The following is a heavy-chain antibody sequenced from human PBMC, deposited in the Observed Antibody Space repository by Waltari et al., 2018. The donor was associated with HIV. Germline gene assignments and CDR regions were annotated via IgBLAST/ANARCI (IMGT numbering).Heavy chain of an antibody. CDR2: ISSSGSFI. V-gene: IGHV3-21*02. J-gene: IGHJ5*02. CDR3: ARDSRGTSWSLNWFDP. D-gene: IGHD6-13*01. CDR1: GFTFSAYR. Sequence: EVQLVDSGGGLVKPGGSLRLSCAASGFTFSAYRMNWVRQSPGKGLEWVSSISSSGSFIYYADSVKGRFTISRDNAQNSMYLQMNNLRADDSAMYYCARDSRGTSWSLNWFDPWGQGTLVTVSS.